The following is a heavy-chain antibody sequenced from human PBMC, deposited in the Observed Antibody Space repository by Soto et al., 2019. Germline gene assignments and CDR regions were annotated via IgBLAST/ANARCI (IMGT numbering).Heavy chain of an antibody. D-gene: IGHD6-6*01. CDR3: ARASSSSSAADY. CDR1: GESINSGGYY. CDR2: IYDSERA. V-gene: IGHV4-31*03. Sequence: QVQLQESGPGLVKPSQTLSLTCSVSGESINSGGYYWSWIRHHPGKGLEWIGYIYDSERAYYNPSLKSRVTISMDTSKNHFAMRLSSVTAADTAVYYCARASSSSSAADYWGQGTQVTVSS. J-gene: IGHJ4*02.